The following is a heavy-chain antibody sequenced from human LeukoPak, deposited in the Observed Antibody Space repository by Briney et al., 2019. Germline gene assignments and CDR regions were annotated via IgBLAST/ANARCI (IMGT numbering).Heavy chain of an antibody. CDR2: IYYSGTT. Sequence: SETLSLTCTVSGGSISSYYCSWIRQPPGKGLEWIGYIYYSGTTNYNPSLKSRAPISVDTSKNQFSLKLSSVIAADTAIYYCARETSLAGFASGLGFNYWGQGILVTVSS. CDR3: ARETSLAGFASGLGFNY. V-gene: IGHV4-59*01. J-gene: IGHJ4*02. D-gene: IGHD6-19*01. CDR1: GGSISSYY.